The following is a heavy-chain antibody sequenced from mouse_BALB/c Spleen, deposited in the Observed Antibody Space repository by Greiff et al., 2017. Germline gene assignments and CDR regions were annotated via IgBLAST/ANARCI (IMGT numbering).Heavy chain of an antibody. CDR1: GYTLTDYA. CDR3: ARGGITTADY. J-gene: IGHJ2*02. CDR2: ISTYSGNT. D-gene: IGHD1-2*01. V-gene: IGHV1-67*01. Sequence: QVQLQQSGPELVRPGVSVKISCKGSGYTLTDYAMHWVKQSHEKSLEWIGVISTYSGNTKYNQKFKGKATMTVDKSSSTAYMELARLTSEDSAIYYCARGGITTADYWGQGTSLTVSS.